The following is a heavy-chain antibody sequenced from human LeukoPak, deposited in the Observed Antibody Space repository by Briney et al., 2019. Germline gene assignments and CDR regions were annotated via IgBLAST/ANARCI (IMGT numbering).Heavy chain of an antibody. Sequence: GGSLRLSCSASGFTFRSYNMNWVRQAPGKGLEWVSYIITTSNSIYYADSLKDRFIISRDNAKNSLYLHMDSLRDEDTAVYYCARDSVMKYWGQGTLVSVSS. CDR3: ARDSVMKY. CDR2: IITTSNSI. CDR1: GFTFRSYN. V-gene: IGHV3-48*02. J-gene: IGHJ4*02.